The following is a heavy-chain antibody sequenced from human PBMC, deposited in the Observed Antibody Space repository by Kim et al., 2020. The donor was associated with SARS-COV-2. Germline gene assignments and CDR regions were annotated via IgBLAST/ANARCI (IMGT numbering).Heavy chain of an antibody. J-gene: IGHJ4*02. D-gene: IGHD3-22*01. V-gene: IGHV3-23*01. Sequence: GGSLRLPCAASGFTFSSYAMSWVRQAPGKGLEWVSAISGSGGSTYYADSVKGRFTISRDNSKNTLYLQMNSLRAEDTAVYYCAKDYYYDSSGYPYYFDYWGQGTLVTVSS. CDR3: AKDYYYDSSGYPYYFDY. CDR1: GFTFSSYA. CDR2: ISGSGGST.